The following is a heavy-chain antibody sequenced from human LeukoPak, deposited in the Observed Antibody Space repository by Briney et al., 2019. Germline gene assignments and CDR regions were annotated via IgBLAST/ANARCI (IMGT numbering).Heavy chain of an antibody. CDR1: GYTFTSYG. CDR2: FSAYNGNT. CDR3: ARATHDYGDYDYYYYYMDV. J-gene: IGHJ6*03. Sequence: TSVKVSCKASGYTFTSYGITWVRQAPGQGLEWMGWFSAYNGNTNYAQKLQGRVTMTTDTSTSTAYMELRSLRSDDTAVYYCARATHDYGDYDYYYYYMDVWGKGTTVTVSS. V-gene: IGHV1-18*01. D-gene: IGHD4-17*01.